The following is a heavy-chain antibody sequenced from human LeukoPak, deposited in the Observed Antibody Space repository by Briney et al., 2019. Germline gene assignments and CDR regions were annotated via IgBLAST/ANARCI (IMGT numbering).Heavy chain of an antibody. Sequence: PGGSLRLSCVVSGLRFRNYGMHWVRQAPGKGLEWVAVISYDGSNKYYADSVKGRFTISRDNSKNTLYLQMNSLRAEDTAVYYCAKARIVKIAAAGGFDYWGQGTLVTVSS. CDR2: ISYDGSNK. V-gene: IGHV3-30*18. CDR1: GLRFRNYG. D-gene: IGHD6-13*01. CDR3: AKARIVKIAAAGGFDY. J-gene: IGHJ4*02.